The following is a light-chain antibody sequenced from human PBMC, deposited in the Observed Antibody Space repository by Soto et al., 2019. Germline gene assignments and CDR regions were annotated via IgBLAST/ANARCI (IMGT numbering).Light chain of an antibody. CDR1: QSVNIH. Sequence: EIVMTQSPATLSVSPWEIATLSCRASQSVNIHLAWYQQKPGQAPRLLIYGASARATGIPAKFSGSGSGTEFTLTISSLQSEDFAVYYCQQYNKWPRTFGQETKVDIK. J-gene: IGKJ1*01. CDR3: QQYNKWPRT. V-gene: IGKV3D-15*01. CDR2: GAS.